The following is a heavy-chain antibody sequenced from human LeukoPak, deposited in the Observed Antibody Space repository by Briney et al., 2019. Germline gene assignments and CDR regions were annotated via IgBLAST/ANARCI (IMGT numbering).Heavy chain of an antibody. J-gene: IGHJ4*02. CDR3: ARGRYDTSGYPDDY. D-gene: IGHD3-22*01. V-gene: IGHV4-59*08. CDR1: GGSITSYY. Sequence: PSETLSLTCTVSGGSITSYYWGWFRQPPGKGLEWIGYIYYSGSTNYNPSLKSRVTILVDTSKNQFSLKLSSVTAADTAVYYCARGRYDTSGYPDDYWGQGTLVAVSS. CDR2: IYYSGST.